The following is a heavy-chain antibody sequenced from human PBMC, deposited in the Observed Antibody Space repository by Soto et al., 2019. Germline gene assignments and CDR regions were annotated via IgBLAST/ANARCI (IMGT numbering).Heavy chain of an antibody. V-gene: IGHV4-39*07. CDR3: ARRYYYDSSGYYYGPLRP. CDR1: NFSVLTSIYY. J-gene: IGHJ3*01. Sequence: PSETLSLTCTVSNFSVLTSIYYWAWIRQPPGKGLEWVGTVYYTGTTYYNPSLKSRVTISVDTSKNQFSLKLSSVTAADTAVYYCARRYYYDSSGYYYGPLRPWGQGTMVTVSS. D-gene: IGHD3-22*01. CDR2: VYYTGTT.